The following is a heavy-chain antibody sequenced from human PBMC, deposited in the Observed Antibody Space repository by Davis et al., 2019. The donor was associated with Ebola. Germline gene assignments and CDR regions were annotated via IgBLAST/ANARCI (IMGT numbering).Heavy chain of an antibody. Sequence: GESLKISCAASGFTFSSYAMHWVRQAPGKGPEWVAVISYDGSNKYYADSVKGRFTISRDNSKNTLYLQMNSLRAEDTAVYYCASGWLRTTYGMDVWGQGTTVTVSS. CDR2: ISYDGSNK. CDR3: ASGWLRTTYGMDV. D-gene: IGHD5-12*01. CDR1: GFTFSSYA. J-gene: IGHJ6*02. V-gene: IGHV3-30-3*01.